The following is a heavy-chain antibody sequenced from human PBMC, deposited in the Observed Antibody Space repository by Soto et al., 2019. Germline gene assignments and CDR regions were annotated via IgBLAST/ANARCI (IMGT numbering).Heavy chain of an antibody. CDR3: AKTTYDSSGYYES. CDR2: ISGSGGST. D-gene: IGHD3-22*01. Sequence: PWGSLRLSCAASGFTFSSYAMSWVRQAPGKGLEWVSAISGSGGSTYYADSVKGRFTISRDNSKNTLYLQMNSLRAEDTAVYYWAKTTYDSSGYYESWGQGTLVTVSS. J-gene: IGHJ5*02. V-gene: IGHV3-23*01. CDR1: GFTFSSYA.